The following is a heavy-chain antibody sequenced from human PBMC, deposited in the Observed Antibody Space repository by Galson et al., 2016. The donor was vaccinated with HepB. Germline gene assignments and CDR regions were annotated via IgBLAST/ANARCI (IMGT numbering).Heavy chain of an antibody. Sequence: CAISGDSVSSNSATWNWIRQSPSRGLEWLGRTYYRSKWYNDYALSVKSRITINPDTSKNQFSLQLNSVTPVDTAVYYCAKDRVCAAVNWFDPWGQGTLVTVSS. J-gene: IGHJ5*02. CDR1: GDSVSSNSAT. CDR2: TYYRSKWYN. CDR3: AKDRVCAAVNWFDP. V-gene: IGHV6-1*01. D-gene: IGHD3-10*01.